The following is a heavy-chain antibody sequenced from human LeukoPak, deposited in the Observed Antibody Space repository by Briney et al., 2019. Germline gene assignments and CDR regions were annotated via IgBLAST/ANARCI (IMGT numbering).Heavy chain of an antibody. Sequence: GGSLRLSCAASGFTFDDYAMHWVRQAPGKGLEWVSGISWNSGSIGYADSVKGRFTISRDNAKNSLYLQVDSLRAEDTAVYYCASWTSYWGQGTLVTVSS. CDR2: ISWNSGSI. CDR3: ASWTSY. CDR1: GFTFDDYA. D-gene: IGHD3/OR15-3a*01. V-gene: IGHV3-9*01. J-gene: IGHJ4*02.